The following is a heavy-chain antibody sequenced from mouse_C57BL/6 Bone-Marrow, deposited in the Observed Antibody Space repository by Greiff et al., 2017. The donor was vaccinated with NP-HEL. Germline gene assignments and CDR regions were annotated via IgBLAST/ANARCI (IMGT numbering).Heavy chain of an antibody. J-gene: IGHJ3*01. Sequence: VQLQQSGPELVKPGASVKIPCKASGYTFTDYNMDWVKQSHGQSLEWIGDINPNNGGTIYNQKFKGKATLTVDKSSSTAYMELRSLTSEDTAVYYGARGGYYGSSYEFAYWGQGTLVTVSA. V-gene: IGHV1-18*01. CDR3: ARGGYYGSSYEFAY. CDR1: GYTFTDYN. CDR2: INPNNGGT. D-gene: IGHD1-1*01.